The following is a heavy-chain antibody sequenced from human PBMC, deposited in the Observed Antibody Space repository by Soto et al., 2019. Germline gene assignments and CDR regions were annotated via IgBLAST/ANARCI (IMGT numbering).Heavy chain of an antibody. CDR1: GGSISSSSYY. Sequence: PSETLSLTCTVSGGSISSSSYYWGWIRQPPGKGLEWIGSIYYSGSTYYNPSLKSRVTISVDTSKNQFSLKLSSVTAADTAVYYCARPGINSGSYSHYYYGMDVWGQGTTVTVSS. CDR3: ARPGINSGSYSHYYYGMDV. V-gene: IGHV4-39*01. CDR2: IYYSGST. J-gene: IGHJ6*02. D-gene: IGHD1-26*01.